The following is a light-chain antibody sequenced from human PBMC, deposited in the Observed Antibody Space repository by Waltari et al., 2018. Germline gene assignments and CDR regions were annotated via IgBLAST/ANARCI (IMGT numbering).Light chain of an antibody. CDR2: DAS. J-gene: IGKJ3*01. V-gene: IGKV3-11*01. CDR1: ENIHTY. CDR3: QQRSYSY. Sequence: EIVLTQSPAILSLSPGETATLSCRASENIHTYLAWYQQRPGQAPRLLISDASDRASGIPARFSGSGSGTDFTLTISNVEPEDFAVYYCQQRSYSYFGPGTRVEIK.